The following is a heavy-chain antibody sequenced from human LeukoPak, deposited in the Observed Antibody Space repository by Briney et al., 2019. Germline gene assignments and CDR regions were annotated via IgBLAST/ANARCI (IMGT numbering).Heavy chain of an antibody. V-gene: IGHV4-59*01. J-gene: IGHJ5*02. D-gene: IGHD3-10*01. CDR2: IYYSGST. CDR3: VRAVYGSGSYEGIRFDP. CDR1: GGSISSYY. Sequence: SETLSLTCTVSGGSISSYYWSWIRQPPGKGLEWIGYIYYSGSTNYNPSLKSRVTISVDTSKNQFSLKLSSVTAADTAVYYCVRAVYGSGSYEGIRFDPWGQGTLVTVSS.